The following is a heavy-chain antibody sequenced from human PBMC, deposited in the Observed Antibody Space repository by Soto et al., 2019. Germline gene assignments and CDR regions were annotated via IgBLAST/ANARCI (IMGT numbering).Heavy chain of an antibody. CDR1: GFTFSSYA. Sequence: VGSLRLSCAASGFTFSSYAMHWVRQAPGKGLGWVAVISYDGSNKYYADSVKGRFTISRDNSKNTLYLQMNGLRAEDTAVYYCARDVIGQNWFDPWGQGTLVTVS. D-gene: IGHD3-22*01. V-gene: IGHV3-30-3*01. J-gene: IGHJ5*02. CDR3: ARDVIGQNWFDP. CDR2: ISYDGSNK.